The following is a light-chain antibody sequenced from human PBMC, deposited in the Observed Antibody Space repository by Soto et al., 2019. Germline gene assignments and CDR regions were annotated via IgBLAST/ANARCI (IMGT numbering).Light chain of an antibody. CDR1: SSDVGGYNY. CDR3: SSYTSSSTLEV. J-gene: IGLJ2*01. Sequence: QSVLTQPASVSGSPGQSITISCTGTSSDVGGYNYVSWYQQHPGKAPKLMIYDVSNRPSGVSNRFSGSKSGNTASLTISGLPAEYEADYYCSSYTSSSTLEVFGGGTKLTVL. CDR2: DVS. V-gene: IGLV2-14*01.